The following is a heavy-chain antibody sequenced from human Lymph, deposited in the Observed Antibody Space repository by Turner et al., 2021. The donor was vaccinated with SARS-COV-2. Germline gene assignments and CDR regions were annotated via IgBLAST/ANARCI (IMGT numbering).Heavy chain of an antibody. Sequence: EVQLVESGGGLVQPGRSLRFSCAAPGFTFDDYAMHWVRQAPGKGLEWVSGISWNSGSIGYADSVKGRFTISRDNAKNSLYLQMNSLRAEDTALYYCAKDISSTVTTGVVNWFDPWGQGTLVTVSS. CDR3: AKDISSTVTTGVVNWFDP. J-gene: IGHJ5*02. D-gene: IGHD4-17*01. CDR2: ISWNSGSI. CDR1: GFTFDDYA. V-gene: IGHV3-9*01.